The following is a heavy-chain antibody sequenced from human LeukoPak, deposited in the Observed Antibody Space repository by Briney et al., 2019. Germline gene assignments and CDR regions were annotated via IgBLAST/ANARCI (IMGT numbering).Heavy chain of an antibody. Sequence: PGGSLRLSCAASGFTFSNAWMSWVRQAPGKGLEWVAFIRYDGSNKYYADSVKGRFTISRDKSKNTLYLQMNSLRAEDAAVYYCVRRSIAVAGPFDYWGQGTLVTVSS. V-gene: IGHV3-30*02. J-gene: IGHJ4*02. CDR3: VRRSIAVAGPFDY. CDR2: IRYDGSNK. D-gene: IGHD6-19*01. CDR1: GFTFSNAW.